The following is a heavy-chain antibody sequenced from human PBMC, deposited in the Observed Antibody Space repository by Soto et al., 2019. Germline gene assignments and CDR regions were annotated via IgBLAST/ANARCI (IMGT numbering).Heavy chain of an antibody. CDR2: IIPIFGTA. CDR3: AREKWDSSGWYHY. D-gene: IGHD6-19*01. CDR1: GGTFSSYA. Sequence: ASVKVSCKASGGTFSSYAISWVRQAPGQGLEWMGGIIPIFGTANYAQKFQGRVTITADKSTSTAYMELSSLRSEDTAVYYCAREKWDSSGWYHYWGQGTLVTVSS. V-gene: IGHV1-69*06. J-gene: IGHJ4*02.